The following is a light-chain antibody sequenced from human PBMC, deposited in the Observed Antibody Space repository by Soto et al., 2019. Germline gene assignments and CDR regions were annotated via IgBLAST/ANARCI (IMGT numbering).Light chain of an antibody. V-gene: IGKV3-15*01. Sequence: EIVLTQSPGTLSLSPGERATLSCRASQSVSSSYLAWYQQKPGQAPRLLIYGASTGATGIPARFSGSGSGTEFTLTINSLQSEDFAIYYCQQYNNWPVTFGGGTKVDIK. CDR2: GAS. CDR3: QQYNNWPVT. J-gene: IGKJ4*01. CDR1: QSVSSSY.